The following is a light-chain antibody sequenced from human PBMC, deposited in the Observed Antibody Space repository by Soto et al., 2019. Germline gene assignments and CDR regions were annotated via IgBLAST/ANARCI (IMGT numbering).Light chain of an antibody. J-gene: IGKJ1*01. CDR3: QQYNVYSWT. CDR1: QNINSW. Sequence: EIHMTQSPSTLSASVGDRVTITCRASQNINSWLAWYQQKPGKAPKLLIYEASSLEKGVPARFGGSGSGTEFTLTISSLQPDDFATYYCQQYNVYSWTFGQGTKVDI. CDR2: EAS. V-gene: IGKV1-5*03.